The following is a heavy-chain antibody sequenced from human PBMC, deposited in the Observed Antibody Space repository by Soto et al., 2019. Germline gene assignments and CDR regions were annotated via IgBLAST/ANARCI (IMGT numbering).Heavy chain of an antibody. CDR3: ARDPHYGDYGLYGMDV. Sequence: VGSLRLSCAASGFTFSSYGMHWVRQAPGKGLEWVAIIWYDGSNIYYADSVKGRFTISRDNSKNTLYLQMNSLRAEDTAVYYCARDPHYGDYGLYGMDVWGQGTTVTVSS. CDR1: GFTFSSYG. D-gene: IGHD4-17*01. J-gene: IGHJ6*02. CDR2: IWYDGSNI. V-gene: IGHV3-33*01.